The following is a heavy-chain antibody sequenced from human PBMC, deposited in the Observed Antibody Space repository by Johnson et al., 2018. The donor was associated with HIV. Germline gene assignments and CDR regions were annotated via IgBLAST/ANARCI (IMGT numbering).Heavy chain of an antibody. D-gene: IGHD6-6*01. V-gene: IGHV3-30-3*01. CDR1: GFTFSSYA. CDR3: ARGGGVAARPDAFDI. J-gene: IGHJ3*02. Sequence: QVQLVESGGGVVQPGRSLRLSCAASGFTFSSYAMHWVRQAPGKGLEGVAGISYDGSNKYYADSVKGRFTISRDNSKNTLYLQMNSLRAEDTAVYYCARGGGVAARPDAFDIWGQGTMVTVSS. CDR2: ISYDGSNK.